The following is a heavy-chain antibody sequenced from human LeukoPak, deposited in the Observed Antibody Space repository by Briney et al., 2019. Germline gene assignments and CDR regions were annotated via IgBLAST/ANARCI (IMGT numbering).Heavy chain of an antibody. CDR1: GYTFTNYH. V-gene: IGHV1-46*01. D-gene: IGHD6-19*01. CDR3: ARDSTGWSVDY. Sequence: ASVKVSCKASGYTFTNYHMHWVRQASGQALEWMGILTPNSGDTTYAQKFQGRITMTRDTSTSTVYMELSSLRFEDTAVYHCARDSTGWSVDYWGQGTLVTVSS. J-gene: IGHJ4*02. CDR2: LTPNSGDT.